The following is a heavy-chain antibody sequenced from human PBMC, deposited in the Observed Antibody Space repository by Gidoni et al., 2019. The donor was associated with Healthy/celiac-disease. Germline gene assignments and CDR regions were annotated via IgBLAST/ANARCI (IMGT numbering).Heavy chain of an antibody. V-gene: IGHV3-48*02. CDR1: GFTFSSYS. J-gene: IGHJ4*02. CDR2: ISSSSSTI. D-gene: IGHD2-21*01. Sequence: EVQLVESGGGLVQPGGSLRLSWAASGFTFSSYSMTWVRQAPGEGLGWVSSISSSSSTIYYADSVKGRFTISRDNAKNSLYLQMNSLRDEDTAVYYCARPLGGGIVELDYWGQGTLVTVSS. CDR3: ARPLGGGIVELDY.